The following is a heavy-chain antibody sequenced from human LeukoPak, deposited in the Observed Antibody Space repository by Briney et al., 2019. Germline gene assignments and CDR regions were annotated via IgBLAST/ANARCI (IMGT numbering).Heavy chain of an antibody. V-gene: IGHV3-23*01. CDR1: GFTFSSYA. D-gene: IGHD3-9*01. CDR3: AKSNYDILTGYYPKFDY. J-gene: IGHJ4*02. Sequence: GGSLRLSCAASGFTFSSYAMSWVRQAPGKGLEWVSAISGSGGSTYYADSVKGRFTISRDNSKNTLYLQMNSLRAEDTAVYYCAKSNYDILTGYYPKFDYWGQGTLVTVPS. CDR2: ISGSGGST.